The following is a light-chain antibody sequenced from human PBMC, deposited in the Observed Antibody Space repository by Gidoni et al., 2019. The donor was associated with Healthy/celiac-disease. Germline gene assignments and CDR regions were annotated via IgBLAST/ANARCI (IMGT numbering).Light chain of an antibody. CDR2: GAS. V-gene: IGKV3-20*01. J-gene: IGKJ5*01. CDR3: QQYGSSPIT. CDR1: QSVSSSY. Sequence: EIVLTQSPGTLSLSPGERATLSCRASQSVSSSYLAWYQQKPGQAPRLHIYGASSRATGIPDRFSGSGSGTDFTLTISRLEPEDFAVYYCQQYGSSPITFXQXTRLEIK.